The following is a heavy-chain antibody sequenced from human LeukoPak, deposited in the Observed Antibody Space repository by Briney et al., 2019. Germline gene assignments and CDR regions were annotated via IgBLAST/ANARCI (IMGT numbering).Heavy chain of an antibody. D-gene: IGHD1-1*01. CDR1: GLTFSKSW. CDR3: ATYTNWVAGDV. V-gene: IGHV3-7*01. Sequence: GRSLRLSCAASGLTFSKSWMSWVRQAAGQGLEGVAAIKEDGSEKDYVDSVKGRFTISRDNAKNSLYLQMNSLRAEDTAVYYCATYTNWVAGDVWGQGTSVSVSS. J-gene: IGHJ6*02. CDR2: IKEDGSEK.